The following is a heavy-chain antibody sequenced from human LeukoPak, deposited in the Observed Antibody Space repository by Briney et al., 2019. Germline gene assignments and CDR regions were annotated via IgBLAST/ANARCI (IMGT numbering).Heavy chain of an antibody. J-gene: IGHJ6*02. V-gene: IGHV4-34*01. CDR2: INHSGST. Sequence: SETLSLTCAVYGGSFSGYYWSWIRQPPGKGLEWIGEINHSGSTNYNPSLKSRVTISVDTSKNQFSLKLSSVTAADTAVYYCAGVPHSSSWPLHYYGMDVWGQGTTVTVSS. CDR1: GGSFSGYY. D-gene: IGHD6-13*01. CDR3: AGVPHSSSWPLHYYGMDV.